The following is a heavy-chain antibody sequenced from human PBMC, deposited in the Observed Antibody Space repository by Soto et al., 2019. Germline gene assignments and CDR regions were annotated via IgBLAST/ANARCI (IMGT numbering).Heavy chain of an antibody. CDR1: GFTFTSSA. D-gene: IGHD1-26*01. CDR3: AADTSDRWEPPGTI. CDR2: IVVGSGNT. Sequence: GASVKVSCKASGFTFTSSAVQWVRQARGQRLEWIGWIVVGSGNTNYAQKFQERVTITRDMSTSTAYMELSSLRFEDTAVYYCAADTSDRWEPPGTIWGQGTMVTVSS. V-gene: IGHV1-58*01. J-gene: IGHJ3*02.